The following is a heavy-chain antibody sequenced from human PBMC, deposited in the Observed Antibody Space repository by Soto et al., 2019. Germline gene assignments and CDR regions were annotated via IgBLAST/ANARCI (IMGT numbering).Heavy chain of an antibody. Sequence: QVQLVQSGAEVKKPGSSVKVSCKASGGTFSSYAISWVRQAPGQGLEWMGGIIPIFGTANYAQKFQGRVTITADESTSTAYMELSSLRYEDTAVYYCAPIVGDTRRGSFDYWGQGTMVNVSS. CDR3: APIVGDTRRGSFDY. CDR2: IIPIFGTA. V-gene: IGHV1-69*12. CDR1: GGTFSSYA. D-gene: IGHD1-26*01. J-gene: IGHJ4*02.